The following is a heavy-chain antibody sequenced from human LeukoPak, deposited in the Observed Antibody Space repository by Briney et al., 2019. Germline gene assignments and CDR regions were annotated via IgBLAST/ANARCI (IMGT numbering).Heavy chain of an antibody. V-gene: IGHV4-59*08. D-gene: IGHD6-19*01. CDR1: GGSISSYY. J-gene: IGHJ3*02. CDR3: ARAVADAFDI. CDR2: IYYSGST. Sequence: PSETLSLTCTVSGGSISSYYWSWIRQPPGKGLEWIGYIYYSGSTNYNPSLKSRVTISVDTSKNQFSLKLSSVTAADTAVYYWARAVADAFDIWGQGTMVTVSS.